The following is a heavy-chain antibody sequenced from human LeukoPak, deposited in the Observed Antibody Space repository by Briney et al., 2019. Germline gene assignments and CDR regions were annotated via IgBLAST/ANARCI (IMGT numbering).Heavy chain of an antibody. J-gene: IGHJ4*02. V-gene: IGHV4-39*07. CDR3: ARDGTESGIDY. Sequence: SETLSLTCTVSGGSISSSSYYWGWIRQPPGKGLEWIGSIYYSGSTNYNPSLKSRVTISVDTSKNQFSLKLSSVTAADTAVYYCARDGTESGIDYWGQGTLVTVSS. CDR2: IYYSGST. CDR1: GGSISSSSYY. D-gene: IGHD6-13*01.